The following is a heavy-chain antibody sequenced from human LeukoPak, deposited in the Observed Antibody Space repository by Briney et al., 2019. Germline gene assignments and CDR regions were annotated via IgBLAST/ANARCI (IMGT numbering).Heavy chain of an antibody. CDR3: ASFHDYYGSGSLDY. CDR2: INHSGST. J-gene: IGHJ4*02. Sequence: SETLSLTCAVYGGSFSGYYWSWIRQPPGKGLEWIGEINHSGSTNYNPSLKSRVTISVDTSKNRFSLKLSSVTAADTAVYYCASFHDYYGSGSLDYWGQGTLVTVSS. V-gene: IGHV4-34*01. D-gene: IGHD3-10*01. CDR1: GGSFSGYY.